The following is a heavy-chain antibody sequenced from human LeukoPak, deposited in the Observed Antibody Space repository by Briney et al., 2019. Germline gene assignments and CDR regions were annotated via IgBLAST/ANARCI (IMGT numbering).Heavy chain of an antibody. D-gene: IGHD6-13*01. J-gene: IGHJ5*02. CDR3: AREDSSSWYPQGNWFDP. CDR2: IYTSGST. CDR1: GVSISSYY. Sequence: SETLSLTCTVSGVSISSYYWSWIRQPAGKGLEWLGRIYTSGSTNYNPSLKSRVTMSVDTSKNQFSLKLSSVTAADTAVYYCAREDSSSWYPQGNWFDPWGQGTLVTVSS. V-gene: IGHV4-4*07.